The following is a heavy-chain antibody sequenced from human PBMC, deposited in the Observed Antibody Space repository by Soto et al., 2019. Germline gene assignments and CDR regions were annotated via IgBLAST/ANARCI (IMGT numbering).Heavy chain of an antibody. CDR2: IYYSGST. CDR1: VDCICCISYY. CDR3: ARQRTAVVTQAYFDV. V-gene: IGHV4-39*01. D-gene: IGHD2-21*02. J-gene: IGHJ4*02. Sequence: LSLTCTVTVDCICCISYYWCWIRQRPGKGLEWIGSIYYSGSTYNNPSLRSRVSMSIDTSKDQFSLKLKSVTAADTALYFCARQRTAVVTQAYFDVWGPGSLVTVSS.